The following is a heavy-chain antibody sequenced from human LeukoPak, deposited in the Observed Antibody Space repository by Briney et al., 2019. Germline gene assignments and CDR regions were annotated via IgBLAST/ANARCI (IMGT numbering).Heavy chain of an antibody. J-gene: IGHJ4*02. Sequence: ASVKVSCKTSGYTFTGYYMHWVRQAPGQGLEWMGWINPNSGGTNYAQKFQGRVTMTRDTSISTAYMELSRLRSDDTAVYYCARVGVGASLFDYWGQGTLVTVSS. D-gene: IGHD1-26*01. CDR1: GYTFTGYY. V-gene: IGHV1-2*02. CDR2: INPNSGGT. CDR3: ARVGVGASLFDY.